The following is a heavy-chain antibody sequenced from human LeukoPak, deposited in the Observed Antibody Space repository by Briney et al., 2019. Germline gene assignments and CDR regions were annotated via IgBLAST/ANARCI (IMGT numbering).Heavy chain of an antibody. CDR3: ARITIFG. Sequence: GGSLRLSCAASGFTFSSYGVSWVRQAPGKGLEWVSAISGSGGSTYYADSVKGRFTIPRDNSKNTLYLQMNSLRPDDTAVYYCARITIFGGGQGTMVTVSA. CDR1: GFTFSSYG. CDR2: ISGSGGST. V-gene: IGHV3-23*01. J-gene: IGHJ3*01. D-gene: IGHD3-3*01.